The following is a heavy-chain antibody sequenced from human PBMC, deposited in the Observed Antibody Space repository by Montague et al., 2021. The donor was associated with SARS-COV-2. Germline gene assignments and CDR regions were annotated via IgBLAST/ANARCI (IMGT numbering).Heavy chain of an antibody. CDR3: ARGYDYVWGSYRYLHWFDP. D-gene: IGHD3-16*02. CDR1: GGSISSSSYY. Sequence: SETLSLTCTVSGGSISSSSYYWGWIRQPPGKGLEWIGEVNQSGTTIYNPSVKSGVTISEDTSKNQFYLRLNSVTAADTAVYYCARGYDYVWGSYRYLHWFDPWGQGTLVTVSS. V-gene: IGHV4-39*07. CDR2: VNQSGTT. J-gene: IGHJ5*02.